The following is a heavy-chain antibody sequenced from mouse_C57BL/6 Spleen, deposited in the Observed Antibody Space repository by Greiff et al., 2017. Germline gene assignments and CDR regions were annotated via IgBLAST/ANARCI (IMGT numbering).Heavy chain of an antibody. V-gene: IGHV3-6*01. J-gene: IGHJ2*01. D-gene: IGHD2-5*01. Sequence: EVQLQQSGPGLVKPSQSLSLTCSVTGYSITSGYYWNWIRQFPGNKLEWMGYISYDGSNNYNPSLKNRISITRDTSKNQFFLKLNSVTTEDTATYYCADSNPFDYWGQGTTLTVSS. CDR2: ISYDGSN. CDR3: ADSNPFDY. CDR1: GYSITSGYY.